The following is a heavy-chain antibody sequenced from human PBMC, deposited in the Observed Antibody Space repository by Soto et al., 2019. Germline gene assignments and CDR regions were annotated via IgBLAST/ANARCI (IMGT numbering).Heavy chain of an antibody. CDR2: IYSNDDK. J-gene: IGHJ3*02. Sequence: QITLKESGPTLVKPTQTLTLTCTFSGFSLSSSGVGVEWVRQPPGKALEWLALIYSNDDKRYSPSVKSRLTITKYTSKNRVVLTMTNMDPVDTDTYYCGHRLEDGRNSIWGQGTMVTVSS. CDR1: GFSLSSSGVG. V-gene: IGHV2-5*01. D-gene: IGHD2-15*01. CDR3: GHRLEDGRNSI.